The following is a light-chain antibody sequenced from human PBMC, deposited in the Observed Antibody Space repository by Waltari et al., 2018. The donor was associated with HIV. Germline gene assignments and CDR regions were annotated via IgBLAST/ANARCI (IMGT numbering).Light chain of an antibody. V-gene: IGLV8-61*01. CDR1: SGSVSATYY. Sequence: QTVVTQEPSFSVSPGGTVTLPCGLSSGSVSATYYPSWYQQTPGQAPRTLIYNTNARSSGVPDRFSGSTLGNKAALTITGAQADDESHYYCVLYMGSGIWVFGGGTKLTVL. CDR3: VLYMGSGIWV. CDR2: NTN. J-gene: IGLJ2*01.